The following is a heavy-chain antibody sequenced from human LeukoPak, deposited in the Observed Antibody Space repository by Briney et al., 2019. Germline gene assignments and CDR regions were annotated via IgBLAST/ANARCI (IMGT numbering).Heavy chain of an antibody. J-gene: IGHJ4*02. Sequence: GGSLRLSCAASGFTFDDYGMSWVRQAPGKGLEWVSGINWNGGSTGYADSVKGRFTISRGNAKNSLYLQMNSLRAEDTALYYCARANYYDSSGYARYWGQGTLVTVSP. D-gene: IGHD3-22*01. CDR2: INWNGGST. V-gene: IGHV3-20*04. CDR1: GFTFDDYG. CDR3: ARANYYDSSGYARY.